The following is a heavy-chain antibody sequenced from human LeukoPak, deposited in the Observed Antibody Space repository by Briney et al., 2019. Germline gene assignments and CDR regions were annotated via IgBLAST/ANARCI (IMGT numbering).Heavy chain of an antibody. CDR3: ARDRGGYDFWSGYYTSLFDY. Sequence: SETLSLTCAVYGRSFSGYYWSWIRQPPGKGLEWIGEINHSGSTNYNPSLKSRVTISVDTSKNQFSLKLSSVTAADTAVYYCARDRGGYDFWSGYYTSLFDYWGQGTLVTVSS. CDR2: INHSGST. CDR1: GRSFSGYY. D-gene: IGHD3-3*01. J-gene: IGHJ4*02. V-gene: IGHV4-34*01.